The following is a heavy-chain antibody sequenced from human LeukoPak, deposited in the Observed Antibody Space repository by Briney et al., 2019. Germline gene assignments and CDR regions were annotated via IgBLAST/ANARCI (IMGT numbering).Heavy chain of an antibody. CDR1: GFTVSTNY. CDR2: IYVDGNT. CDR3: AGGYCSGNSCYPGGS. Sequence: GGSLRLSCAASGFTVSTNYMNWVRQAPGKGLEWVSVIYVDGNTLYADSVKGRFTISRDTSKNTLYLQMHSLRVEDTALYYCAGGYCSGNSCYPGGSWGQGTLVTVSS. V-gene: IGHV3-66*02. D-gene: IGHD2-15*01. J-gene: IGHJ5*02.